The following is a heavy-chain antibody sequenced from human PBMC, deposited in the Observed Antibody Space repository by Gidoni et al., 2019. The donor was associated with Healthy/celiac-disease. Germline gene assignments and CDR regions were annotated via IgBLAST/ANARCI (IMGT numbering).Heavy chain of an antibody. J-gene: IGHJ3*01. V-gene: IGHV3-11*06. CDR1: GFTFSDYY. CDR2: ISGSSSYT. Sequence: QVQLVESGGGLVKPGGSLRLSCAASGFTFSDYYMRWIRQAPGKGLEWVAYISGSSSYTNYAGSVKGRFTISRDNARNSLFLQMNSLRAEDTAVYYCARSRIAAAEGAFDVWGQGTMVSVSS. D-gene: IGHD6-13*01. CDR3: ARSRIAAAEGAFDV.